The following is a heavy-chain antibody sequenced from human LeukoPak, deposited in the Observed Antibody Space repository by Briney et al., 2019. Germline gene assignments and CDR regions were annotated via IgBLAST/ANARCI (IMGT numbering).Heavy chain of an antibody. V-gene: IGHV3-21*04. CDR2: ISSSSSYI. Sequence: GGSLRLSCAASGFTFSSYSMNWVRQAPGKGLEWVSSISSSSSYIYYADSVKGRFTISRDNAKNSLYLQMNSLRAEDTAVYYCATDPASGRIGVDAFDIWGQGTMVTVSS. D-gene: IGHD6-19*01. CDR1: GFTFSSYS. CDR3: ATDPASGRIGVDAFDI. J-gene: IGHJ3*02.